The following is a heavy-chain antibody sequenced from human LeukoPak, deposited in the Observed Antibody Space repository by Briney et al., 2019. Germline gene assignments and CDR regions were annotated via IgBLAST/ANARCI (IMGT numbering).Heavy chain of an antibody. CDR1: GFSVRYNY. CDR2: IYGGVTA. Sequence: PGGSLRLSCATSGFSVRYNYMNWVRQAPGKGLEWVSIIYGGVTAYYAASVQGRFTISRDDLKNILFLHMNSLRVEDTAVYYCARGAVGLRPPGAFDIWGQGTMVTVSS. D-gene: IGHD1-26*01. J-gene: IGHJ3*02. V-gene: IGHV3-53*01. CDR3: ARGAVGLRPPGAFDI.